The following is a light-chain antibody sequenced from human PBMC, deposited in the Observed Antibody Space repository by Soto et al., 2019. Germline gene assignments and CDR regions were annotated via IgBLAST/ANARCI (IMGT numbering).Light chain of an antibody. CDR2: GAS. CDR1: QGVSSIF. J-gene: IGKJ5*01. CDR3: QQYTGRPTT. Sequence: EIVFTHSPVTLSLTQGDRATLSCSASQGVSSIFLAWYQQKPGQAPRLLIYGASNRATGIPDRFSGSGSGTAFTLTISRLEHEDYAAYYCQQYTGRPTTFGQGTRLEI. V-gene: IGKV3-20*01.